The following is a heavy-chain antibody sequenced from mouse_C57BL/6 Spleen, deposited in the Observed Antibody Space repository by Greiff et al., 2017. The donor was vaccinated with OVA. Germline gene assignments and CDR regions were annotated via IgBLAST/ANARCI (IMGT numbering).Heavy chain of an antibody. CDR1: GYTFTSYW. J-gene: IGHJ4*01. D-gene: IGHD3-2*02. V-gene: IGHV1-55*01. CDR2: IYPGSGST. CDR3: AREDSSCLSYYAMDY. Sequence: QVQLQQPGAELVKPGASVKMSCKASGYTFTSYWITWVKQRPGQGLEWIGDIYPGSGSTNYNEKFKSKATLTVDTSSSTAYMQLSSRTSEDSAVYYCAREDSSCLSYYAMDYWGQGTSVTVSS.